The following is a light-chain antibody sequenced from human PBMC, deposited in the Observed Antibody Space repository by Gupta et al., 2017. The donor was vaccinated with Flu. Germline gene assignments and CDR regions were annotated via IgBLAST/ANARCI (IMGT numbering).Light chain of an antibody. Sequence: ATLSGFPSERRTPSCRASQSVSSNLAWYQQKPGQAPRLLIYGASTRATGIPARFSGSGSGTEFTLTISSLQSEDFAGYYCQQYNNWPPLTFGGGTKVEIK. CDR3: QQYNNWPPLT. V-gene: IGKV3-15*01. CDR2: GAS. J-gene: IGKJ4*01. CDR1: QSVSSN.